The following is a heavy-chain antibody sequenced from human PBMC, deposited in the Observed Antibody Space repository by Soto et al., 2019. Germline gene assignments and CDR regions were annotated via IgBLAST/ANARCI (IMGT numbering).Heavy chain of an antibody. J-gene: IGHJ4*02. V-gene: IGHV3-11*01. CDR3: TRDRYYDFWSGPQYFDY. CDR1: CLTCRDFS. CDR2: MSDDGSAI. D-gene: IGHD3-3*01. Sequence: FLTVSCAVSCLTCRDFSMSCIRQDQGKGPEWVSYMSDDGSAIYYTDSVKGRFTISRDDSKSIAYLQMNSLKTEGTAVYYCTRDRYYDFWSGPQYFDYWGQGTLVTVSS.